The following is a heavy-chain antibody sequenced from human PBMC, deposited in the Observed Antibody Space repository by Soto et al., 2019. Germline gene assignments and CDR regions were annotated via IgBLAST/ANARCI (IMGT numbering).Heavy chain of an antibody. CDR3: ARMGDTVVVPAAIRMTVYDYYYGMDV. Sequence: SVKVSCKASGGTFSSYAISWVRQAPGQGLEWMGGIIPIFGTANYAQKFQGRVTITADESTSTAYMELSSLRSEDTAVYYCARMGDTVVVPAAIRMTVYDYYYGMDVWGQGTTVTVSS. V-gene: IGHV1-69*13. J-gene: IGHJ6*02. CDR2: IIPIFGTA. D-gene: IGHD2-2*02. CDR1: GGTFSSYA.